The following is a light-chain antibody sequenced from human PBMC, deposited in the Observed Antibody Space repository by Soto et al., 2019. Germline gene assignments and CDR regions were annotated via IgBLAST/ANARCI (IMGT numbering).Light chain of an antibody. CDR1: RCVVGNDNF. V-gene: IGLV2-14*01. J-gene: IGLJ1*01. Sequence: QSVLSQPASVSGSPGQMITISCTGTRCVVGNDNFVSWYQHHPGKAPKLMIYEVSNRPSGVSNRFSGSKSGNTASLTISGLQAEDEADYYCSSYTSSSTPYVFGTGTKVTVL. CDR3: SSYTSSSTPYV. CDR2: EVS.